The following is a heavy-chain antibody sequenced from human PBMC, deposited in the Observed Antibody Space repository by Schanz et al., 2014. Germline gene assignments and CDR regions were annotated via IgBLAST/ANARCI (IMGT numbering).Heavy chain of an antibody. CDR2: IYTSGST. V-gene: IGHV4-4*07. CDR1: GGSISSYY. D-gene: IGHD1-1*01. J-gene: IGHJ5*02. Sequence: QVQLQESGPGLVKPSETLSLTCTVSGGSISSYYWSWIRQPAGKGLEWIGRIYTSGSTNYNPSLKSRVTMSVATSKNQFSLKRSSVTAADTAVYYCARTRTTGTTFTWFDPWGQGTLVTVSS. CDR3: ARTRTTGTTFTWFDP.